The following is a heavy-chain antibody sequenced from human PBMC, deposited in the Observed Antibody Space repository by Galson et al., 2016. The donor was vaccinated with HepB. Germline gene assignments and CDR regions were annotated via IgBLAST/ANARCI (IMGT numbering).Heavy chain of an antibody. Sequence: CTVSGGSISSGDHYWSWVRQPPGKGLEWIGYIYYSGSTSYNPSLKSRFAISVDRSKNQFSLMLSSVTAADTAVYYCAGADYGGCLAYWGQGSLVTVSS. D-gene: IGHD4-23*01. CDR1: GGSISSGDHY. J-gene: IGHJ4*02. CDR3: AGADYGGCLAY. V-gene: IGHV4-30-4*01. CDR2: IYYSGST.